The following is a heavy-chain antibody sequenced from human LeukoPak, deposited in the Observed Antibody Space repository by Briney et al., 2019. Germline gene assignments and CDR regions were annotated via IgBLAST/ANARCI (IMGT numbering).Heavy chain of an antibody. D-gene: IGHD2-2*01. V-gene: IGHV1-18*01. J-gene: IGHJ4*02. CDR1: GYTFSNYG. CDR2: ISAYNNNT. Sequence: GASVKVSCKTSGYTFSNYGVSWVRQAPGQGLEWMGWISAYNNNTNYAQKFQGRLTMTTDTSTSTAYMELRSLRSDDTAVYYCARGARISSSWYSSVWGKGTLITVS. CDR3: ARGARISSSWYSSV.